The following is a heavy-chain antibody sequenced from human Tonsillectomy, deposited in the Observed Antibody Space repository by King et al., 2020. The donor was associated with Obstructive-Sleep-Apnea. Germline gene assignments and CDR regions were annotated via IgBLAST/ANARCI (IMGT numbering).Heavy chain of an antibody. CDR1: GGSIRSGDYS. V-gene: IGHV4-30-2*01. J-gene: IGHJ4*02. Sequence: QLQLQESGSGLVKPSQTLSLTCAVSGGSIRSGDYSWSWIRQPPGKGLEWIGYIYHSGSTYYNPSHKSRVTISVDRSKNQFSLKLSSVTAADTAVYYCARGQLEFFFGYWGQGILVTVSS. D-gene: IGHD6-13*01. CDR2: IYHSGST. CDR3: ARGQLEFFFGY.